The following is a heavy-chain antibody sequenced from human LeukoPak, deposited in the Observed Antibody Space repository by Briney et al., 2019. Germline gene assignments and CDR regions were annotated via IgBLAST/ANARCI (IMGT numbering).Heavy chain of an antibody. CDR2: ITITGTL. Sequence: GSLRLSCAASGFTFSTYSLNWVRQAPAKGLEWLSHITITGTLYYADSVKGRFTVSRDNAENSLYLQMNSLRAEDTAVYYCASDYGGINRDYWGQGTLVTVSS. CDR1: GFTFSTYS. CDR3: ASDYGGINRDY. V-gene: IGHV3-48*01. J-gene: IGHJ4*02. D-gene: IGHD4-23*01.